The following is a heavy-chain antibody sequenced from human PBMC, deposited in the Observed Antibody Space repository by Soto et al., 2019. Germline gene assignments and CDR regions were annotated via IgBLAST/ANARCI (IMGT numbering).Heavy chain of an antibody. CDR3: GLDVVDCSSTSCYGPAAFDI. D-gene: IGHD2-2*01. CDR2: ISGSGGST. V-gene: IGHV3-23*01. J-gene: IGHJ3*02. CDR1: GFTFSSYA. Sequence: GGSLRLSCAASGFTFSSYAMSWVRQAPGKGLEWVSAISGSGGSTYYADSVKGRFTISRDNSKNTLYLQMNSLRAEDTAVYYCGLDVVDCSSTSCYGPAAFDIWGQGTMVTVSS.